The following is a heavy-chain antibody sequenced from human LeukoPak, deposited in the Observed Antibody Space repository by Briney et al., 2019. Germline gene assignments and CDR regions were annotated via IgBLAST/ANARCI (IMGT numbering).Heavy chain of an antibody. D-gene: IGHD5-18*01. CDR3: ARGGGYSYGYVAFSI. Sequence: GGSLRLSCAASGFTFSSYAMNWVRQAPGKGLEWVSGISGSGGSTYYADSVKGRFTISRDNSKNTVYLQMNSLRVEDTAMYYCARGGGYSYGYVAFSIWGQGTMVTVSP. V-gene: IGHV3-23*01. CDR1: GFTFSSYA. CDR2: ISGSGGST. J-gene: IGHJ3*02.